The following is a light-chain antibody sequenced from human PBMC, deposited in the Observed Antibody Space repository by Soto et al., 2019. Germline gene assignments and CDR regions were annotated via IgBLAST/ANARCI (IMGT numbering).Light chain of an antibody. CDR1: QSISSY. Sequence: DIQMTQSPSTLSASVGYRVTITCLASQSISSYLNWYQQKPGRAPKILIYAASSLQSGVPSRFSGSVSGTDGTLTISSLQPEDGSTYYCQQSYSTTWTFGQGTKVDIK. J-gene: IGKJ1*01. V-gene: IGKV1-39*01. CDR3: QQSYSTTWT. CDR2: AAS.